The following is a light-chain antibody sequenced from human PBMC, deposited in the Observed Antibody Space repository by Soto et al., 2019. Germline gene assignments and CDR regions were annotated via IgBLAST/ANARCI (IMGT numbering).Light chain of an antibody. Sequence: QSALTQPVSVSGSPGQSITISCIGTSSDVGAYDLVSWYQQYPGTAPRLIIYENISRPSGIDSRFSGSKSGNTAALTISGLGAEDESNYHCCSYAGNRIFVFDGGTKVTV. V-gene: IGLV2-23*01. J-gene: IGLJ2*01. CDR2: ENI. CDR1: SSDVGAYDL. CDR3: CSYAGNRIFV.